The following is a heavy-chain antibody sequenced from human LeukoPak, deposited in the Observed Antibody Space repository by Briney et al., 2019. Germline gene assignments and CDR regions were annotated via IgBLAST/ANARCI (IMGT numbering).Heavy chain of an antibody. Sequence: GESPKISCKGSGYSFTSYWIGWVRQMPGKGLEWLGIIYPGDSDTRYSPSFQGQVTSSAEKSISTAYLQWSSLKASDTAMYYCARGTYSSGWYSYYYYYMDVWGKGTTVTVSS. V-gene: IGHV5-51*01. D-gene: IGHD6-19*01. J-gene: IGHJ6*03. CDR3: ARGTYSSGWYSYYYYYMDV. CDR2: IYPGDSDT. CDR1: GYSFTSYW.